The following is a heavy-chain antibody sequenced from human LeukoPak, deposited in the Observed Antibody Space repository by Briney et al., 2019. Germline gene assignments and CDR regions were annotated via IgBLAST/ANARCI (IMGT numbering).Heavy chain of an antibody. CDR1: GFTFSSYG. CDR3: AKDLLWFGEPNWFDP. D-gene: IGHD3-10*01. CDR2: IRYDGSNK. V-gene: IGHV3-30*02. Sequence: GGSLRLSCAASGFTFSSYGMHWVRQAPGKGLELLAFIRYDGSNKYYADSVKGRFTISRDNSKNTLYLQMNSLRAEDTAVYYCAKDLLWFGEPNWFDPWGQGTLVTVSS. J-gene: IGHJ5*02.